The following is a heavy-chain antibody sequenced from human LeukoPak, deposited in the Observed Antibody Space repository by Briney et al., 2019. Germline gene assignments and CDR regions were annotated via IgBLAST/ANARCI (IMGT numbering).Heavy chain of an antibody. CDR3: ARVGLRYCSGGSCFTIDY. V-gene: IGHV1-18*01. J-gene: IGHJ4*02. CDR2: ISAYNGNT. CDR1: GYTFTSYD. Sequence: ASVKVSCKASGYTFTSYDINWVRQAPGQGLEWMGWISAYNGNTNYAQKLQGRVTMTTDTSTSTAYMELRSLRSDDTAVYYCARVGLRYCSGGSCFTIDYWGQGTLVTVSS. D-gene: IGHD2-15*01.